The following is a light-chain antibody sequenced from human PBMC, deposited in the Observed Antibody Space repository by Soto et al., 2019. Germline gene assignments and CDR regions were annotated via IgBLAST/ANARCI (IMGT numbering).Light chain of an antibody. Sequence: QLVLTQPASVSGSPGQSITISCTGTSSDVGGYNYVSWYQQHPGKAPKLMIYEVSNRPSGVSNRFSGSKSGNTASLTISGLQAEDEADYYCNSYTSSSTYVVFGGGTKLTVL. CDR1: SSDVGGYNY. V-gene: IGLV2-14*01. CDR2: EVS. CDR3: NSYTSSSTYVV. J-gene: IGLJ2*01.